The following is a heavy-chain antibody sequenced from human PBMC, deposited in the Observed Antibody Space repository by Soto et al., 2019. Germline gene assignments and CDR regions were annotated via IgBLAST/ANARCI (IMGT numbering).Heavy chain of an antibody. V-gene: IGHV1-69*13. CDR2: IIPIFGTA. D-gene: IGHD2-2*01. J-gene: IGHJ6*02. CDR3: ARVVVAGYCISTSCPPYGMDV. Sequence: ASVKVSCKASGGTFSSYAISWVRQAPGQGLEWMGGIIPIFGTANYAQKFQGRVTITGNESTSTAYMELSSLRSEDTAVYYCARVVVAGYCISTSCPPYGMDVWGQGTTVTVSS. CDR1: GGTFSSYA.